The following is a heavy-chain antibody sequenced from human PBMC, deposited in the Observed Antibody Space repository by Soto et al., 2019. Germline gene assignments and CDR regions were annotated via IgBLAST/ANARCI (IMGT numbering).Heavy chain of an antibody. V-gene: IGHV4-34*02. Sequence: QVQLQQWGAGLLKPSETLSLTCTVFGGSLSGYYWTWIRQSPGKGLEWIGEINPNGDTNYSPSLMSRVTMSVDTSKTQFSLKLHSVTAADTAVYYCARLAEENAVLGPAPIGLDYWGQGTLVTVSS. J-gene: IGHJ4*02. CDR1: GGSLSGYY. D-gene: IGHD2-2*02. CDR3: ARLAEENAVLGPAPIGLDY. CDR2: INPNGDT.